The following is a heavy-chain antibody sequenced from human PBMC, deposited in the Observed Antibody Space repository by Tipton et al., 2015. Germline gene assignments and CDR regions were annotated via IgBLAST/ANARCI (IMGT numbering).Heavy chain of an antibody. D-gene: IGHD3-16*01. CDR1: GGSISSYY. CDR3: ARDRLGPGGFDY. Sequence: TLSLTCTVSGGSISSYYWSWIRQPPGKGLEWIGYIYYSGSTNYNSSLKSRVTISVDTSKSQFSLKLSSVTAADTAVYYCARDRLGPGGFDYWGQGTLVTVSS. CDR2: IYYSGST. J-gene: IGHJ4*02. V-gene: IGHV4-59*01.